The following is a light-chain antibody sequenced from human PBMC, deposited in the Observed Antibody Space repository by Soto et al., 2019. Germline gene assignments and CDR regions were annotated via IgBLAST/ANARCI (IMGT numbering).Light chain of an antibody. CDR1: SSDVGGYNF. CDR2: EVS. Sequence: QSVLTQPASVSGSPGQSITISCTGTSSDVGGYNFVSWYQQQSGKAPKLMIHEVSNRPSGVSNRFSGSKSGNTASLTISGLQAEDEAAYYCSSFTRSRAYVFGSGTKVTVL. V-gene: IGLV2-14*01. J-gene: IGLJ1*01. CDR3: SSFTRSRAYV.